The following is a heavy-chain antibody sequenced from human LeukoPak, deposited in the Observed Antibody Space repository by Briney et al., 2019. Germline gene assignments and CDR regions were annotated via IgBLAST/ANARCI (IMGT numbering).Heavy chain of an antibody. D-gene: IGHD1-26*01. CDR2: ISWNSGSI. CDR3: AKGKSASGSYSAGPFDY. J-gene: IGHJ4*02. Sequence: GGSLRLSCAASGFTFDDYAMHWVRQAPGKGLEWVSGISWNSGSIGYADSVKGRFTISRDNAKNSLYLQMNSLRAEDTALYYCAKGKSASGSYSAGPFDYWGQGTLVTVSS. CDR1: GFTFDDYA. V-gene: IGHV3-9*01.